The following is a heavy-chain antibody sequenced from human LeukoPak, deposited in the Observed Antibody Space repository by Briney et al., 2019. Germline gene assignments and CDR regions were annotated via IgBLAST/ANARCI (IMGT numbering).Heavy chain of an antibody. CDR1: GFTFDDYA. CDR3: AKDRYSTSSGWFDP. V-gene: IGHV3-43D*03. J-gene: IGHJ5*02. CDR2: ISWDGGST. Sequence: GGSLRLSCAASGFTFDDYAMHWVRQAPGKSLEWVSLISWDGGSTYYADSVKGRFTISRDNSENSLYLQMNSLRAEDTALYYCAKDRYSTSSGWFDPWGQGTLVTVSS. D-gene: IGHD6-6*01.